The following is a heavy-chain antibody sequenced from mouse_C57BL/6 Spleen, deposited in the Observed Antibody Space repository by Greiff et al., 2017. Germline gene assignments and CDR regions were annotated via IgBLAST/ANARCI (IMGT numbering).Heavy chain of an antibody. D-gene: IGHD4-1*01. J-gene: IGHJ2*01. V-gene: IGHV10-1*01. CDR3: VRQKTGSYFDY. Sequence: EVKLQESGGGLVQPKGSLKLSCAASGFSFNTYAMNWVRQAPGKGLEWVARIRSKSNNYATYYADSVKDRFTISRDDSESMLYLQMNNLKTEDTAMYYCVRQKTGSYFDYWGQGTTLTVSS. CDR2: IRSKSNNYAT. CDR1: GFSFNTYA.